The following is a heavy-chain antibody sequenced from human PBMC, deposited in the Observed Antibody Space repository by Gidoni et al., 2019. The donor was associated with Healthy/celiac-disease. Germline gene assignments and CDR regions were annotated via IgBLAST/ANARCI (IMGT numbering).Heavy chain of an antibody. D-gene: IGHD1-26*01. J-gene: IGHJ3*02. CDR2: INHSGST. V-gene: IGHV4-34*01. CDR1: GGSFSGYY. CDR3: ARSIVGATDGAFDI. Sequence: QVQLQPWGAGLLKPSETLSLTCAVYGGSFSGYYWSWIRQPPGKGLEWIGEINHSGSTNYNPSLKSRVTISVDTSKNQFSLKLSSVTAADTAVYYCARSIVGATDGAFDIWGQGTMVTVSS.